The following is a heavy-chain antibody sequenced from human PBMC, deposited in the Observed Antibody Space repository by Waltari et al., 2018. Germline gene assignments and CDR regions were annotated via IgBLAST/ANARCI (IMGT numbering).Heavy chain of an antibody. CDR2: IRNKANRYTT. J-gene: IGHJ4*02. CDR3: TRVTNWSYDE. D-gene: IGHD1-7*01. V-gene: IGHV3-72*01. Sequence: EVQLVESGGRLVQPGGSLRLSCVASGFSFSDHYMDWVRQVPGKGLEWVGGIRNKANRYTTDYAASVTGRFIGSRDDSKNSLYLQMTTLKSEDTATYYCTRVTNWSYDEWGQGTLVTVSS. CDR1: GFSFSDHY.